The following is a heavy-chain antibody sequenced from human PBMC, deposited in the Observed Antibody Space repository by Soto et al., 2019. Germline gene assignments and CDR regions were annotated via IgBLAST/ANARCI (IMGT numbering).Heavy chain of an antibody. Sequence: QVQLVESGGGVVQPGRSLRLSCAASGFTFSSYGMHWVRQAPGKGLEWVAVISYDGSNKYYADSVKGRFTISRDNSKNTLYLQMNSLRAEDTAVYYCAKDLRYNWNDFSFDYWGQGTLVTVSS. D-gene: IGHD1-20*01. CDR2: ISYDGSNK. V-gene: IGHV3-30*18. CDR1: GFTFSSYG. CDR3: AKDLRYNWNDFSFDY. J-gene: IGHJ4*02.